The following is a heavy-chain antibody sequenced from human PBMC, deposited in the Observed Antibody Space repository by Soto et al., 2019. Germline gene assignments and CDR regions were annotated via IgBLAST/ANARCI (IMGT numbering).Heavy chain of an antibody. CDR3: AREAGDIVVVPALDSGWFDP. V-gene: IGHV1-3*01. CDR2: INADNGNT. D-gene: IGHD2-2*01. J-gene: IGHJ5*02. CDR1: GYTFTSYG. Sequence: ASVKVSCKASGYTFTSYGISWVRQAPGQRLEWVGWINADNGNTKYSQKFQGRVTITRDTSASTAYMELSSLRSEDTAVYYCAREAGDIVVVPALDSGWFDPWGQGTLVTVSS.